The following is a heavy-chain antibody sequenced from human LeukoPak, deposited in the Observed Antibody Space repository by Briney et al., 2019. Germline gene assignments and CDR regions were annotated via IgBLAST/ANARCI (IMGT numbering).Heavy chain of an antibody. CDR1: GFTFSRYA. CDR3: ARGMGGYGGYDY. V-gene: IGHV3-30*14. Sequence: PGGSLRLSCAASGFTFSRYALHWVRQAPGKGLEWVAVISYDGSSKYYTDSVKGRFTISRDNSKNTVYLQMNSLRVEDTAVYYCARGMGGYGGYDYWGQGTLVTVSS. D-gene: IGHD5-12*01. CDR2: ISYDGSSK. J-gene: IGHJ4*02.